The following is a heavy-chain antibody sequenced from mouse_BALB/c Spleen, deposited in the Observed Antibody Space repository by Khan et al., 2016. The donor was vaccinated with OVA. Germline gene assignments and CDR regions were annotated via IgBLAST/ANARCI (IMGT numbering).Heavy chain of an antibody. CDR2: INYSGST. CDR1: GYSITSDYA. V-gene: IGHV3-2*02. CDR3: AGDGSRYSYALDY. Sequence: EVQLVESGPGLVKPSQSLSLTCTVTGYSITSDYAWNWIRQFPGNKLEWMGSINYSGSTNYNPSLKSRISITRDTSNNQFFLQLNSVTTEDTATYYCAGDGSRYSYALDYWGQGTGVTGSS. J-gene: IGHJ4*01. D-gene: IGHD2-3*01.